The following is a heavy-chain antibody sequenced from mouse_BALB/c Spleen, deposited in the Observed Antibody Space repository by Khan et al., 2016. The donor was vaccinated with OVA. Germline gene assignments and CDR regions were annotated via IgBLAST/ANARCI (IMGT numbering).Heavy chain of an antibody. CDR3: AKLRVFYLDY. V-gene: IGHV2-3*01. CDR1: GFSLTSNG. J-gene: IGHJ2*01. Sequence: VELVESGPGLVAPSQSLSITCTVSGFSLTSNGVSWVRQPPGKGLEWLGVIWGDGSINYHSVLKSRLSISKDNSKSQVFLKMNSLQTDDTATYYCAKLRVFYLDYWGQGTTLTVSS. CDR2: IWGDGSI.